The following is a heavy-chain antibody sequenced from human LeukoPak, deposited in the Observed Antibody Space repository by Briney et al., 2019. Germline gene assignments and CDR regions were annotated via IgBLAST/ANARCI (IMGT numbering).Heavy chain of an antibody. J-gene: IGHJ4*02. CDR2: ISSSSSTI. V-gene: IGHV3-48*04. CDR1: GFAFSSYS. D-gene: IGHD6-19*01. CDR3: ATWARAVADSRVDY. Sequence: PGGSLRLSCAASGFAFSSYSMNWVRQAPGKGLEWVSYISSSSSTIYYADSVKGRFTISRDNAKNSLYLQMNSLRAEDTAVYYCATWARAVADSRVDYWGQGILVTVSS.